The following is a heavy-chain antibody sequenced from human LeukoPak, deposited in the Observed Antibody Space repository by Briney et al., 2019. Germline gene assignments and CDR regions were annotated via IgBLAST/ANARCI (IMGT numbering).Heavy chain of an antibody. CDR2: IWYDGSNK. V-gene: IGHV3-33*03. J-gene: IGHJ3*02. Sequence: GGSLRLSCAASGFTFSSYGMHWVRQAPGKGLEWVAVIWYDGSNKYYADSVKGRFTISRDNAKNSLYLQMNSLRAEDTALYYCAKVRSGYPLDAFDIWGQGTMVTVSS. CDR3: AKVRSGYPLDAFDI. D-gene: IGHD3-3*01. CDR1: GFTFSSYG.